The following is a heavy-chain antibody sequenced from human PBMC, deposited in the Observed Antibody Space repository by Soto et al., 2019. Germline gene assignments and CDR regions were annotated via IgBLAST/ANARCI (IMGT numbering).Heavy chain of an antibody. CDR1: GFTVVYNY. V-gene: IGHV3-53*01. CDR2: IYRCFDT. J-gene: IGHJ3*02. D-gene: IGHD3-10*01. CDR3: ARGMYGSGSYYIGDDFDM. Sequence: GVSLRLSCAVSGFTVVYNYIKLFLQAPVKWLEWVSVIYRCFDTFYADSVKGRFTISRDNSKNTLYLQMNSLRAEDTAVYYCARGMYGSGSYYIGDDFDMWGQRKMVTVSS.